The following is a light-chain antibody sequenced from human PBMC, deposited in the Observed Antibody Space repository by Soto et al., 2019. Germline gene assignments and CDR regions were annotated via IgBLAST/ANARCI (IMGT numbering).Light chain of an antibody. J-gene: IGKJ1*01. Sequence: DIQMTQSPSSLSASVGDRVTITCRASQSISIYLNWYQQKPGKAPKLLIYAASSLQSGVPSRFSGSGSGTGFTLTISSLKPEDFATYYCQHSYITPWTFGQGTKVEIK. CDR3: QHSYITPWT. CDR1: QSISIY. CDR2: AAS. V-gene: IGKV1-39*01.